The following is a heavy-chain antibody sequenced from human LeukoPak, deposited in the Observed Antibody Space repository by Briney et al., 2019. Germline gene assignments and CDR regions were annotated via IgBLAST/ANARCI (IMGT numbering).Heavy chain of an antibody. D-gene: IGHD1-14*01. J-gene: IGHJ4*02. CDR3: AMYNPDLDY. CDR1: GYSISSGYY. CDR2: IYHSGST. V-gene: IGHV4-38-2*02. Sequence: PSETLSLTCSVSGYSISSGYYWGWIRQPPGKGLEWIGSIYHSGSTYYNPSLKSRVTISVDTSKNQFSLKLSSVTAADTAVYYCAMYNPDLDYWGQGTLVTVSS.